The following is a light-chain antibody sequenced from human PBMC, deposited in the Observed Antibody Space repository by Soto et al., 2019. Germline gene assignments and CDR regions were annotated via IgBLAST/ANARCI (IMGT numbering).Light chain of an antibody. Sequence: IQMTQSPSSLSTPASKSIPITCRAIQGIRNDLGWYQQKPGKAPKRLIYAASSLQSGVPSRFSGSGSGTEFTLTISSLQPEDFATYYCQQYTNTNNPWMFGQGTKVDIK. CDR2: AAS. CDR3: QQYTNTNNPWM. V-gene: IGKV1-17*01. J-gene: IGKJ1*01. CDR1: QGIRND.